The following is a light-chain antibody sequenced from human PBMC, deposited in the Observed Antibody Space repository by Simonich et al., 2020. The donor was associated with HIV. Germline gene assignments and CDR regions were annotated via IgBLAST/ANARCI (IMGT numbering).Light chain of an antibody. V-gene: IGKV4-1*01. CDR3: QQYYSTPLT. CDR1: QSVLYSSNNNNY. Sequence: DIVMTQSPDSLVVSLGERATINCKSSQSVLYSSNNNNYLAWYQQKPGQPPNLLIYWASTRESGVPDRFSGSGSGTDFTLTISSLQAEDVAVYYCQQYYSTPLTFGPGTKVEIK. CDR2: WAS. J-gene: IGKJ3*01.